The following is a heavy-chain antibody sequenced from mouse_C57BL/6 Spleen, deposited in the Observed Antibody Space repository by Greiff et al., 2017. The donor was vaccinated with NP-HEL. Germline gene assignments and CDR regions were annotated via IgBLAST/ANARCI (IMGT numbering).Heavy chain of an antibody. CDR3: ARTAHLDY. CDR2: INPNSGST. Sequence: QVQLKQPGAELVKPGASVKLSCKASGYTFTSYMMHWVKQRHGQGLEWIGIINPNSGSTNYNDKFKGKATLSVEKSSSTAYLQLISLTSEDSAVYYCARTAHLDYWGQGTTLTVSS. CDR1: GYTFTSYM. V-gene: IGHV1-64*01. J-gene: IGHJ2*01. D-gene: IGHD1-2*01.